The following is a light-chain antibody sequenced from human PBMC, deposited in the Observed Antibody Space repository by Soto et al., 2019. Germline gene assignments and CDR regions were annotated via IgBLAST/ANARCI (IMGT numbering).Light chain of an antibody. Sequence: QSVLSQPPSASGTPGQRVTGSCSGSSSNIGSNYVYWYQQLPSTAPKLLIYRSNQRPSGVHDRFTGSKSGTSASLVISGLRAGDDAAYFCAAWYDSLSGVLFGGGTKLTVL. CDR2: RSN. CDR1: SSNIGSNY. J-gene: IGLJ2*01. V-gene: IGLV1-47*01. CDR3: AAWYDSLSGVL.